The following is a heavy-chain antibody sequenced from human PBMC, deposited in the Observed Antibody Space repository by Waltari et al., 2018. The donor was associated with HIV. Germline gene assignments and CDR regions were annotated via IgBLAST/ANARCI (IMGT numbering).Heavy chain of an antibody. J-gene: IGHJ6*02. CDR3: GREIALLLSWSDFDYYGMDV. D-gene: IGHD3-3*01. CDR2: VYVNEIR. CDR1: GFSVSSYY. V-gene: IGHV3-66*02. Sequence: EVQLVQSGGGMVEPGGSLRLSCAASGFSVSSYYMPWVRRIPGMVLLLLSVVYVNEIRDFADSVKSRFSDYRDNSKYTRLLQMNRLSPEDTACYYYGREIALLLSWSDFDYYGMDVWGQGTTVSVSS.